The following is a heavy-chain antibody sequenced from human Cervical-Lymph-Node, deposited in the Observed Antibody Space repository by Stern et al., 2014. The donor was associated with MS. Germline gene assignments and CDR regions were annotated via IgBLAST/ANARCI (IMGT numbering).Heavy chain of an antibody. V-gene: IGHV3-53*01. CDR1: GFTVSRDY. Sequence: EVKLVESGGGVIQPGGSLRLSCTASGFTVSRDYMTWVRKAPGKGLEWVSLITNVGSTFYTDSVKGRFTISRDDSKNTVYLHMTSLRAEDTAMYYCARDTSSPERSDWWGQGTLVTVSS. D-gene: IGHD1-1*01. J-gene: IGHJ4*02. CDR3: ARDTSSPERSDW. CDR2: ITNVGST.